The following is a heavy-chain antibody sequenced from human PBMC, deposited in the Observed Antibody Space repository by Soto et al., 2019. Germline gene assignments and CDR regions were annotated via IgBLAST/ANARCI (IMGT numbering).Heavy chain of an antibody. D-gene: IGHD3-10*01. CDR2: IIPLLDIA. J-gene: IGHJ4*02. Sequence: QVQLVQSGAEVMKPGSSEKVSCKSSGGTFSTSTISWVRQAPGQGLEWMGRIIPLLDIANYAQKFQGRATITADKCTTTAFLDLSSLRSEDTAVYYCASWPSYGSGSPLDSWGQGTLVTVSS. CDR1: GGTFSTST. CDR3: ASWPSYGSGSPLDS. V-gene: IGHV1-69*02.